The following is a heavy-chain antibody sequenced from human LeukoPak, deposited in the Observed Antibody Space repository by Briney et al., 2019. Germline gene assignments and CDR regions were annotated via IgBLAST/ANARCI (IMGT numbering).Heavy chain of an antibody. CDR3: ARDTRASMDTPRWFDP. V-gene: IGHV1-24*01. D-gene: IGHD2/OR15-2a*01. J-gene: IGHJ5*02. CDR1: GYTLTELS. Sequence: ASVKVSCKVSGYTLTELSMHWVRQAPGKGLEWMGGFDPEDGETIYAQKFQGRVTMTEDTSTDTAYMELSSLRSEDTAVYYCARDTRASMDTPRWFDPWGQGTLVTVSS. CDR2: FDPEDGET.